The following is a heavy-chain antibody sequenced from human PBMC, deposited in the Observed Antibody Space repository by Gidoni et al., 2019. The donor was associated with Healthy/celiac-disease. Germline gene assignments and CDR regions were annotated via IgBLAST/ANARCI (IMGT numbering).Heavy chain of an antibody. Sequence: QVHLLQSGAEVKKPGSSVKFSCQASGGTFSSYAISWVRQAPGQGLEWMGGIIPIFGTANNAQKFKGRVTITADESTSTAYMELSSLRSEDTAVYYCARSHYDPLYYYMDVWGKGTTVTVSS. J-gene: IGHJ6*03. CDR3: ARSHYDPLYYYMDV. CDR1: GGTFSSYA. D-gene: IGHD3-3*01. CDR2: IIPIFGTA. V-gene: IGHV1-69*01.